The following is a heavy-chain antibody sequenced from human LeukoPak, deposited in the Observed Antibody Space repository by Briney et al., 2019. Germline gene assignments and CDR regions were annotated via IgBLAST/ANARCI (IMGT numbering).Heavy chain of an antibody. D-gene: IGHD2-21*02. CDR3: ASDCGGDCYNSDY. Sequence: SETLSLTCAVSGYSISSCYYWGWIRQPPGKGLEWIGSIYHSGSTYYNPSLKSRVTISVDTSKNQFSLKLSSVTAADTAVYYCASDCGGDCYNSDYWGQGTLVTVSS. CDR1: GYSISSCYY. V-gene: IGHV4-38-2*01. CDR2: IYHSGST. J-gene: IGHJ4*02.